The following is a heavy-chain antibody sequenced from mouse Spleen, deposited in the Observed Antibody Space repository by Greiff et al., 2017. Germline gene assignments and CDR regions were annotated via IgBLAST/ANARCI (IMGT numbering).Heavy chain of an antibody. V-gene: IGHV5-9-1*01. Sequence: EVMLVESGGGLVKPGGSLKLSCAASGFTFSSYAMSWVRQTPEKRLEWVATISSGGSYTYYPDSVKGRFTISRDNAKNTLYLQMSSLRSEDTAMYYCARQDDGYYGNWYFDVWGAGTTVTVSS. J-gene: IGHJ1*01. CDR1: GFTFSSYA. CDR3: ARQDDGYYGNWYFDV. CDR2: ISSGGSYT. D-gene: IGHD2-3*01.